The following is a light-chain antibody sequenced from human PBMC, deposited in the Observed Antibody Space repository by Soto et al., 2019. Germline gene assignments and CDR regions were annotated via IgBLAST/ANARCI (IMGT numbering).Light chain of an antibody. CDR1: QSISSY. V-gene: IGKV1-39*01. CDR3: QQSYSTPA. J-gene: IGKJ4*01. Sequence: DIQMTQSPSSLSASVGDRVTITCRASQSISSYLNWYQQKPGIAPKLLIYAASSLQSGVPSRFSGSGSGTDFTLTISSLRPEDFATYYCQQSYSTPAFGGGTKVEIK. CDR2: AAS.